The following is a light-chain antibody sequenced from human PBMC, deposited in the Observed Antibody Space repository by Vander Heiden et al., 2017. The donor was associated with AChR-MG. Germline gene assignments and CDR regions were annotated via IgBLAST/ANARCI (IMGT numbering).Light chain of an antibody. CDR2: DVT. V-gene: IGLV2-11*01. J-gene: IGLJ3*02. CDR3: CSYAGSYTWV. CDR1: SSDVGYYND. Sequence: QSALTQARSVSGSPGQSVTFSCTGTSSDVGYYNDVSWYQQYPGKAPKLMIYDVTERPSGVPDRFSGSKSGNTASLTISGLQAEDEADYYCCSYAGSYTWVCGGGTKLTVL.